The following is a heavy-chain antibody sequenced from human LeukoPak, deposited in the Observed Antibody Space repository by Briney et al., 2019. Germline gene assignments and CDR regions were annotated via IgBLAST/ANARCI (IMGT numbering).Heavy chain of an antibody. V-gene: IGHV3-11*04. D-gene: IGHD3-22*01. CDR1: GFTFSDYY. CDR3: ARDSDYYDSSGYYYYGMDV. Sequence: GGSLRLSCAASGFTFSDYYMSWIRQAPGRGLEWVSYISSSGSTIYYADSVKGRFTISRDNAKNSLYLQMNSLRAEDTAVYYCARDSDYYDSSGYYYYGMDVWGQGTTVTVSS. J-gene: IGHJ6*02. CDR2: ISSSGSTI.